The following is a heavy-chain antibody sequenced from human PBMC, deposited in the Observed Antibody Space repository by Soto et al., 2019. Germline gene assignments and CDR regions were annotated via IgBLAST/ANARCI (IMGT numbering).Heavy chain of an antibody. D-gene: IGHD6-13*01. CDR1: GFTFSSYG. V-gene: IGHV3-30*18. Sequence: QVQLVESGGGVVQPGRSLRLSCAASGFTFSSYGMHWVRQAPGKGLEWVAVISYDGSNKYYADSVKGRFTISRDNSKNTLYLQMNSLRAEDTPVYYCAKEMEGSSWFDPWGQGTLVTVSS. CDR2: ISYDGSNK. CDR3: AKEMEGSSWFDP. J-gene: IGHJ5*02.